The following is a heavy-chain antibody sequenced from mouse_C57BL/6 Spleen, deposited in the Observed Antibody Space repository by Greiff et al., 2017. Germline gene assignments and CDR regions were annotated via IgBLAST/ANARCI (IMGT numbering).Heavy chain of an antibody. D-gene: IGHD1-1*01. Sequence: VQLKESGGGLVKPGGSLKLSCAASGFTFSDYGMHWVRQAPEKGLEWVAYISSGSSTIYYADTVKGRFTISRDNAKNTLFLQMTSLRSEDTSMYYCARDYGSSFWFAYWGQGPLVTVSA. V-gene: IGHV5-17*01. CDR1: GFTFSDYG. J-gene: IGHJ3*01. CDR3: ARDYGSSFWFAY. CDR2: ISSGSSTI.